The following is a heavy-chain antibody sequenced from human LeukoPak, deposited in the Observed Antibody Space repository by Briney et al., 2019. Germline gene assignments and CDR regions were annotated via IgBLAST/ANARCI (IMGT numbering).Heavy chain of an antibody. CDR2: IRSKAYGGTT. V-gene: IGHV3-49*04. D-gene: IGHD3-9*01. J-gene: IGHJ4*02. CDR3: TRGRYFVWLNYY. CDR1: GFTFGDYA. Sequence: PGGSLRLSCTASGFTFGDYAMSWVRQAPGKGLEWVGFIRSKAYGGTTEYAASVKGRFTISRDDSKSIAYLQMNSLKTEDTAVYYCTRGRYFVWLNYYWGQGTLVTVSS.